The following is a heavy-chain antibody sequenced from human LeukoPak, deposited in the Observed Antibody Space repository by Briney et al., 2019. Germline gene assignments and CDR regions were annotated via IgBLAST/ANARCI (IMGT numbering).Heavy chain of an antibody. CDR3: AKDKGTSYLSSFDY. CDR2: MSPGGEIP. Sequence: GGTLRLSCAPSGFSFSIHSMNCVRQALGKGLEWVSGMSPGGEIPYYADSVRGRFTISRHNSKNTLYLQMNSLRAADTAVYYCAKDKGTSYLSSFDYWGQGTLVTVSS. V-gene: IGHV3-23*01. D-gene: IGHD6-6*01. CDR1: GFSFSIHS. J-gene: IGHJ4*02.